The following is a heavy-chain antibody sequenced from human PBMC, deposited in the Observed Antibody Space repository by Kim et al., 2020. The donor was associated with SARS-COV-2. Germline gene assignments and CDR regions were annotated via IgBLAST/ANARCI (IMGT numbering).Heavy chain of an antibody. CDR3: TRDRGSSY. V-gene: IGHV3-23*01. CDR1: GFTFSSYA. J-gene: IGHJ4*02. Sequence: GGSLRLSCAASGFTFSSYAMSWVRQVPGKGLEWVSAISDSGTNTYYTDSVKGRFTISRDNSKNTLYVQMNSLRAEDTAVYYCTRDRGSSYWGQGTLLTVS. CDR2: ISDSGTNT. D-gene: IGHD6-6*01.